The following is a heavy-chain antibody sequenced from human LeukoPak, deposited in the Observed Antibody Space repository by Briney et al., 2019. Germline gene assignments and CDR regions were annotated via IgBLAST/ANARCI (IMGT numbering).Heavy chain of an antibody. Sequence: SETLSLTCTVSSDSISSYYWSWIRQPPGKGLEWIGFIYYSGSTYYNPSLKSRVTISVDTSKNQFSLKLSSVTAADTAVYYCARDDYDDAFDIWGQGTMVTVSS. J-gene: IGHJ3*02. D-gene: IGHD4/OR15-4a*01. CDR3: ARDDYDDAFDI. CDR2: IYYSGST. V-gene: IGHV4-59*12. CDR1: SDSISSYY.